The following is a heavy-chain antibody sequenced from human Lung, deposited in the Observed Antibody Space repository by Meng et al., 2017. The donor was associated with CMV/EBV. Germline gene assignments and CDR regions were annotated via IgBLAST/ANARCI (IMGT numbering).Heavy chain of an antibody. V-gene: IGHV3-48*03. J-gene: IGHJ4*02. CDR1: GFTFSSYE. CDR2: ISSSGSII. D-gene: IGHD3-10*01. Sequence: SXGASGFTFSSYEMNWVRQAPGKGLEWLSYISSSGSIIYYTDSVKGRFTISRDNAKNSLYLQMNSLRAEDTAVYYCARGAYYGSGRLDYWGQGTLVXVSS. CDR3: ARGAYYGSGRLDY.